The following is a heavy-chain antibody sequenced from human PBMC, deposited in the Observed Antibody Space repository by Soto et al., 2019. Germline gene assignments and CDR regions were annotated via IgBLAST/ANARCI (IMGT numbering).Heavy chain of an antibody. D-gene: IGHD3-10*01. CDR3: ARGVYGSGNYYTGPSAFDI. CDR1: GGTLSDHG. Sequence: QVQLEQSGAEVKKPGSSVKISCKASGGTLSDHGVSWLRQAPGQGLEWVGGTIPVVNTAKYAPKFQGRVTIAADKSTNIAYMELGSLRSDDTAFYYCARGVYGSGNYYTGPSAFDIWGQGTLVIVSS. CDR2: TIPVVNTA. V-gene: IGHV1-69*06. J-gene: IGHJ3*02.